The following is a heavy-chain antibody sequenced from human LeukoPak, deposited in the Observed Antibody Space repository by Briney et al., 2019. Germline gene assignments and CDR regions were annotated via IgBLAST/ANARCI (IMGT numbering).Heavy chain of an antibody. CDR1: GGTFSSYA. V-gene: IGHV1-46*01. J-gene: IGHJ4*02. D-gene: IGHD5-24*01. CDR3: ARDPKEMATLFDY. CDR2: INPSGGST. Sequence: ASVKVSRKASGGTFSSYAISWVRQAPGQGLEWMGIINPSGGSTSYAQKFQGRVTMTRDTSTSTVYMELSSLRSEDTAVYYCARDPKEMATLFDYWGQGTLVTVSS.